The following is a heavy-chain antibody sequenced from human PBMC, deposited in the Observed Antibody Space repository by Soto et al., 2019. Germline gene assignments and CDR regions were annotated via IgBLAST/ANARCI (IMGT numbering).Heavy chain of an antibody. Sequence: ASVKVSCKASGYTFTSYDINWVRQATGQGLEWMGWMNPNSGNTGYAQKFQGRVTMTRNTSISTAYMELSSLRSEDTAVYYCARGYCTNGVCYVGRWFDPWGQGTLVTVSS. CDR3: ARGYCTNGVCYVGRWFDP. D-gene: IGHD2-8*01. CDR2: MNPNSGNT. CDR1: GYTFTSYD. J-gene: IGHJ5*02. V-gene: IGHV1-8*01.